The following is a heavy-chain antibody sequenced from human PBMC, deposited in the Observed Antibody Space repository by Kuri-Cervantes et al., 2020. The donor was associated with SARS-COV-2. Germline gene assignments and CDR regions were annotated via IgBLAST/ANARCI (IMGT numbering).Heavy chain of an antibody. CDR2: ISSSGSYS. J-gene: IGHJ5*02. Sequence: GESLKISCEASGFTFSDYYMSWIRQAPGKGLEWIAYISSSGSYSQSADSVEGRFTVSRDNAKSSLYLQMNSLRVEDPALYYCARDLARMTTSSWWGLDTWDQGTLVTVSS. D-gene: IGHD4-11*01. V-gene: IGHV3-11*06. CDR3: ARDLARMTTSSWWGLDT. CDR1: GFTFSDYY.